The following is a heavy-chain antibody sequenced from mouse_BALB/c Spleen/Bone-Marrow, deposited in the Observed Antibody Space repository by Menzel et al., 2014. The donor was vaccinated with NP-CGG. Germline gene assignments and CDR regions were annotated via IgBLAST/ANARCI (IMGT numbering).Heavy chain of an antibody. CDR1: GYAFTNYL. Sequence: VQLQESGAELVRPGTSVKVSCKASGYAFTNYLIEWVKQRPGQGPEWIGVINPGSGGTNYNEKFKGKATLTANKSSSTAYMQLSSLTSDDSAVYFCARGGDYDFMDYWGQGTSVTVSS. CDR3: ARGGDYDFMDY. CDR2: INPGSGGT. V-gene: IGHV1-54*01. D-gene: IGHD2-4*01. J-gene: IGHJ4*01.